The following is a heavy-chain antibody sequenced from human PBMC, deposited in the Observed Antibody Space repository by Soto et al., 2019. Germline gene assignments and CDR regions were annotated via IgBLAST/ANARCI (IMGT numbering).Heavy chain of an antibody. D-gene: IGHD3-22*01. CDR1: GFTFSSYA. V-gene: IGHV3-23*01. Sequence: PGGSLRLSCAASGFTFSSYAMSWVRQAPGKGLEWVSAISGSGGSTYYADSVKGRFTISRDNSKNTLYLQMNSLRAEDTAVYYCAKGAAPPPTYYYDSSGSFDYWGQGTLVTVSS. CDR3: AKGAAPPPTYYYDSSGSFDY. CDR2: ISGSGGST. J-gene: IGHJ4*02.